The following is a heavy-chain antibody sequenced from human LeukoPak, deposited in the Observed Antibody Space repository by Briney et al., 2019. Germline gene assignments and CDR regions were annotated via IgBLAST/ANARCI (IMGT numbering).Heavy chain of an antibody. Sequence: SETLSLTCTVSGGSISSYYWSWIRQPPGKGLEWIGYIYYSGSTNYNPSLKSRVTISVDTSKNQFSLKLSSVTAADTAVYYCARRRYFDYWGQGTLVTVSS. J-gene: IGHJ4*02. V-gene: IGHV4-59*08. CDR1: GGSISSYY. CDR3: ARRRYFDY. CDR2: IYYSGST.